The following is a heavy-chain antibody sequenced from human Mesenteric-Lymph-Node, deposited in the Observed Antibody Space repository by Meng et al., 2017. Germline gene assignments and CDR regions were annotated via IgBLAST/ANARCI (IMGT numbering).Heavy chain of an antibody. CDR3: ARRPYGYNGDS. Sequence: VNVVESGGGGFRAGWSLCMACVAPGFTFISLAMPCFRLASCNGLDWVAVISYGGSNKYYANSVKGLFTFSRYNSKNTLYLQMNSLRADDTAVNYCARRPYGYNGDSWGQGTLVTVSS. CDR1: GFTFISLA. J-gene: IGHJ4*02. D-gene: IGHD5-24*01. V-gene: IGHV3-30*01. CDR2: ISYGGSNK.